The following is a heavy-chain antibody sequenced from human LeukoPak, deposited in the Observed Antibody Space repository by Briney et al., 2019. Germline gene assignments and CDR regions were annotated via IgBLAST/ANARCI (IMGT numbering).Heavy chain of an antibody. CDR1: GGSFSGYY. CDR3: ARAPIYYYYMDV. V-gene: IGHV4-34*01. J-gene: IGHJ6*03. Sequence: SETLSLTCTVYGGSFSGYYWSWIRQPPGKGLEWIGEINHSGGTNYNPSLKSRVTISVDTSKNQFSLKLSSVTAADTAVYYCARAPIYYYYMDVWGKGTTVTVSS. CDR2: INHSGGT.